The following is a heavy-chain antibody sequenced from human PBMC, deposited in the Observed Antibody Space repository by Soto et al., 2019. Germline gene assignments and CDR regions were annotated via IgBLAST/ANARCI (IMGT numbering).Heavy chain of an antibody. Sequence: SETLSLTCAVYGGSFSGYYWSWIRQPPGKGLEWIGEINHSGSTNYNPSLKSRVTISVDTSKNQFSLKLSSVTAADTAVYYCARANVGQWLVPKYYYYYYGMDVWGQGTTVTVSS. CDR3: ARANVGQWLVPKYYYYYYGMDV. CDR2: INHSGST. CDR1: GGSFSGYY. D-gene: IGHD6-19*01. J-gene: IGHJ6*02. V-gene: IGHV4-34*01.